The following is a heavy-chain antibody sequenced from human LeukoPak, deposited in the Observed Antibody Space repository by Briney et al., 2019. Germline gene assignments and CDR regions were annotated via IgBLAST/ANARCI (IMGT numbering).Heavy chain of an antibody. CDR3: ARVYSGSYANWFDP. CDR1: GGTFSSYA. D-gene: IGHD1-26*01. V-gene: IGHV1-69*04. CDR2: IIPILGIA. Sequence: SVKVSCKASGGTFSSYAISWVRQAPGQGLEWMGRIIPILGIANYAQKFQGRVTITADESTSTAYMELSSLRSEDTAVYYCARVYSGSYANWFDPWGQGTLVTVSS. J-gene: IGHJ5*02.